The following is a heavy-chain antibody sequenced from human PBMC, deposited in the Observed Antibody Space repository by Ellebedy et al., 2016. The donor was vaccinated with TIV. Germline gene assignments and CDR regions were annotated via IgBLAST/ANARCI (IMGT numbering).Heavy chain of an antibody. Sequence: GESLKISCVASGFTFNSYGMHWVRQAPGKGLEWVALIWSDGNTKLYVDSVKGRFTISRDNSKNTLYLQMNNLRAEDTAVYYCARRYMDVWGKGTTVTVSS. V-gene: IGHV3-33*01. CDR2: IWSDGNTK. CDR1: GFTFNSYG. CDR3: ARRYMDV. J-gene: IGHJ6*03.